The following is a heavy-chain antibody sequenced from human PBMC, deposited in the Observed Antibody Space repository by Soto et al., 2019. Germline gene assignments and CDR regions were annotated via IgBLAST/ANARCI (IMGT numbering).Heavy chain of an antibody. D-gene: IGHD2-21*01. CDR1: GGSISSSSYY. V-gene: IGHV4-39*01. Sequence: QLQLQESGPGLVKPSETLSLTCTVSGGSISSSSYYWGWIRQPPGKGLEWIGSIYYSGSTYYNPSLKSRVTISVDTSKNQFSLKLSSVTAADTAVYYCARTRPPYSPIDYWGQGTLVTVSS. J-gene: IGHJ4*02. CDR2: IYYSGST. CDR3: ARTRPPYSPIDY.